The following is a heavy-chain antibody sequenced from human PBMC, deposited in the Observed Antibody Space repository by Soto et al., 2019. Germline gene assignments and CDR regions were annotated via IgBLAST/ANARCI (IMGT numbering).Heavy chain of an antibody. Sequence: ASVKVSCKASGYTFTSYYMHWVRQAPGQGLEWMGIINPSGGSTSYAQKFQGRVTMTRDTSTSTVYMELSSLRSEDTAVYYCARDQKGQFSGGSCYKNLFAPWGQGTLVTVSS. D-gene: IGHD2-15*01. V-gene: IGHV1-46*03. CDR3: ARDQKGQFSGGSCYKNLFAP. CDR1: GYTFTSYY. J-gene: IGHJ5*02. CDR2: INPSGGST.